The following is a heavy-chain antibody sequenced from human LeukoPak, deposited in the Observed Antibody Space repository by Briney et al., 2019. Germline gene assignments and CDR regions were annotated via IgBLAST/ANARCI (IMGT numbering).Heavy chain of an antibody. CDR1: GFTFSDYY. V-gene: IGHV3-11*03. CDR2: ISSSSSYT. Sequence: GGSLRLACAASGFTFSDYYMSWIRQAPGKGLEWVSYISSSSSYTNYADSVKGRFTISRDNAKNSLYLQMNSLRAEDTAVYYCARKTAAAHFDYWGQGTLVTVSS. D-gene: IGHD2-2*01. J-gene: IGHJ4*02. CDR3: ARKTAAAHFDY.